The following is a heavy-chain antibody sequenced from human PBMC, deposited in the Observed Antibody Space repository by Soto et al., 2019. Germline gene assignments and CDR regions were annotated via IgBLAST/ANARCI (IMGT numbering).Heavy chain of an antibody. CDR1: GGSISSGDYY. CDR3: ASRRSRGRALLFDP. CDR2: IYYSGST. Sequence: QVQLQESGPGLVKPSQTLSLTCTVSGGSISSGDYYWTWIRQSPGKGLEWIGYIYYSGSTYYNPSLKRRVTISVDTSKNPFSLKLISVTAADTAVYYCASRRSRGRALLFDPWGQGTLVTVSS. V-gene: IGHV4-30-4*01. D-gene: IGHD1-26*01. J-gene: IGHJ5*02.